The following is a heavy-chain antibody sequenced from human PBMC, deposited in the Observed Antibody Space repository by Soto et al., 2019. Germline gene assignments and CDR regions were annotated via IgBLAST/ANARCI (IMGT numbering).Heavy chain of an antibody. CDR1: GGSISSTNW. CDR3: VRDSGNGWKDY. J-gene: IGHJ4*02. D-gene: IGHD6-19*01. V-gene: IGHV4-4*02. CDR2: IDHSGST. Sequence: PSETLSLTCAVSGGSISSTNWWNWVRQPPGKGLEWIGEIDHSGSTNYNPSLKSRVTMSVDKPKNQFSLKLSSVTAADTAVYYCVRDSGNGWKDYWGQGTLVTVSS.